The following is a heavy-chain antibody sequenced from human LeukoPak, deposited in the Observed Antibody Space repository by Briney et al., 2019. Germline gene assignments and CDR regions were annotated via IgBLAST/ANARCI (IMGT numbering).Heavy chain of an antibody. CDR1: GFTFSTYS. V-gene: IGHV3-48*04. CDR2: ISGSSSSI. D-gene: IGHD3-16*01. Sequence: GGSLRLSCAASGFTFSTYSMNWVRQAPGKGLEWVSYISGSSSSIYYADSVKGRFTISRDNAKNSLYLQMNSLRAEDTAVYYCAKDKEGGYWGQGTLVTVSS. J-gene: IGHJ4*02. CDR3: AKDKEGGY.